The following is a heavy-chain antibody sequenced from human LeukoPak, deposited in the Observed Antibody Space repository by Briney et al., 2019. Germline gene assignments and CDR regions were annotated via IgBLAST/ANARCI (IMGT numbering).Heavy chain of an antibody. CDR2: INHSGST. CDR3: ARGRKGFWSGYYTPFYFDY. J-gene: IGHJ4*02. V-gene: IGHV4-34*01. D-gene: IGHD3-3*01. CDR1: GGSFSGYY. Sequence: SETLSLTCAVYGGSFSGYYWSWIRQPPGKGLEWIGEINHSGSTNYNPSLKSRVTISVDTSKNQFSLKLSSVTAADTAVYYCARGRKGFWSGYYTPFYFDYWGQGTLVTVSS.